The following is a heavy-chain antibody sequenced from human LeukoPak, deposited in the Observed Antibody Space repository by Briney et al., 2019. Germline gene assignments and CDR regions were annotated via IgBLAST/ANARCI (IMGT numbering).Heavy chain of an antibody. V-gene: IGHV3-9*03. D-gene: IGHD3/OR15-3a*01. J-gene: IGHJ3*02. CDR2: ITWNSGSV. Sequence: GGSLRLSCAASGFTFHDYAMHWVRQVPGKGLEWVSGITWNSGSVLYADSVRGRFTISRDNAKNSVYLQMNSLRPEDMAFYYCAKGLGVASLIVDALDMWGQGTMVTV. CDR3: AKGLGVASLIVDALDM. CDR1: GFTFHDYA.